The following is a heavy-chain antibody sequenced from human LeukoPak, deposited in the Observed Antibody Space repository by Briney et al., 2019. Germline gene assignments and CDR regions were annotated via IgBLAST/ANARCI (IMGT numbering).Heavy chain of an antibody. CDR3: AKDAGMATGAFDY. Sequence: GGSLRLSCAASGFTFSSYGMHWVRQAPGKGLEWVAFIRYDGSNKYYADSVKGRFTISRDNSKNTLYLQMNSLRAEDTVVYYCAKDAGMATGAFDYWGQGTLVTVSS. V-gene: IGHV3-30*02. CDR2: IRYDGSNK. J-gene: IGHJ4*02. CDR1: GFTFSSYG. D-gene: IGHD5-24*01.